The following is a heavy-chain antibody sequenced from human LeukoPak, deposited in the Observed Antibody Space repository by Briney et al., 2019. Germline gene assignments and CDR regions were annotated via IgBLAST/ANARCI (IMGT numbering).Heavy chain of an antibody. CDR2: INHSGST. V-gene: IGHV4-34*01. CDR1: GGSFSGYY. D-gene: IGHD3-10*01. CDR3: ASTPSFQGVIPDDY. J-gene: IGHJ4*02. Sequence: SETLSLTCAVYGGSFSGYYWSWIRQPPGKGLEWIGEINHSGSTNYNPSLKSRVTISVDTSKNQFSLKLSSVTATDTAVYYCASTPSFQGVIPDDYWGQGTLVTVSS.